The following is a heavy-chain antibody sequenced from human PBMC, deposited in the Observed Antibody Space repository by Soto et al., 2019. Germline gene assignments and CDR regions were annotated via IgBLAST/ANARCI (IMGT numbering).Heavy chain of an antibody. CDR2: INPSGGST. D-gene: IGHD2-15*01. CDR3: ARDIVVVVAATQATYYGMDV. J-gene: IGHJ6*02. CDR1: GYTFTSYY. Sequence: SVKVSCKASGYTFTSYYMHWVRQAPGQGLEWMGIINPSGGSTSYAQKFQGRVTMTRDTSTSTVYMELSSLRSEDTAVYYCARDIVVVVAATQATYYGMDVWGQGSTVVVS. V-gene: IGHV1-46*01.